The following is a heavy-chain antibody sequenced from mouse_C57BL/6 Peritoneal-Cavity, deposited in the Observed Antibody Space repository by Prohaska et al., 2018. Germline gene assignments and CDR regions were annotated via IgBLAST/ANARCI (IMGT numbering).Heavy chain of an antibody. CDR2: ILPGSGST. Sequence: QVQLQQSGAELMKPGASVKLSCKATGYTFTGYWIVWVKQRPGHGLEWIGEILPGSGSTNYNEKFKCKPTFTTGRSSDIAWVRNGEQISGGCAIYYCVRGSYSWCAMDNRVQGTSVTVSS. V-gene: IGHV1-9*01. D-gene: IGHD6-2*01. CDR3: VRGSYSWCAMDN. CDR1: GYTFTGYW. J-gene: IGHJ4*01.